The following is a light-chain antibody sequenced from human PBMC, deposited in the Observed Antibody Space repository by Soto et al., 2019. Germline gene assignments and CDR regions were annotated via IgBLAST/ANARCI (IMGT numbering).Light chain of an antibody. V-gene: IGLV2-14*01. CDR3: SSYAGSFTWV. CDR1: SSDVGAYNY. CDR2: EVG. J-gene: IGLJ3*02. Sequence: QSVLTQPASVSGSPGQSITISCAGTSSDVGAYNYVSWYQQHPGKAPKLVIYEVGDRPSGVSNRFSGSKSGNTASLTISGLQAEDEADYYCSSYAGSFTWVFGGGTKLTVL.